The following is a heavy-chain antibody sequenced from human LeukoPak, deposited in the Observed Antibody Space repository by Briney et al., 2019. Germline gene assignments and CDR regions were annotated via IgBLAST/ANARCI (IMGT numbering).Heavy chain of an antibody. CDR2: IKQDGSEI. Sequence: GGSLRLSCAASGFTFSSCAMSWVRQAPGKGPEWVANIKQDGSEINYVDSVKGRFIISRDNAKNSLYLQMNSLRVDDTAVYYCAGGSGWITGDWGHGTLVTVSS. CDR1: GFTFSSCA. J-gene: IGHJ4*01. CDR3: AGGSGWITGD. V-gene: IGHV3-7*03. D-gene: IGHD1-14*01.